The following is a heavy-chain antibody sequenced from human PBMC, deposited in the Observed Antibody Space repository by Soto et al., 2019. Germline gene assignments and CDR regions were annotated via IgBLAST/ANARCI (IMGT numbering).Heavy chain of an antibody. D-gene: IGHD3-10*01. CDR2: INGDGTGK. V-gene: IGHV3-74*01. CDR3: GRGASGSYRLEY. Sequence: EVQLVESGGDLVQPGGSLRLSCAASGFTFSNYWMHGVRQAPGKGLVWVSRINGDGTGKNYADSVKGQFTISRDNAKNTLYRQMNSLRAEDTAVYYCGRGASGSYRLEYWVQGTLVTVSS. J-gene: IGHJ4*02. CDR1: GFTFSNYW.